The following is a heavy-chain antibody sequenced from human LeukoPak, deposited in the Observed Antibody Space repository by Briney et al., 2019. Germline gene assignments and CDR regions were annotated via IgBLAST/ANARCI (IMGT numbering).Heavy chain of an antibody. J-gene: IGHJ4*02. V-gene: IGHV3-23*01. D-gene: IGHD5-18*01. CDR1: GFTFSSYA. CDR3: AKDGGKWYSYGYFDY. CDR2: ISGSGGST. Sequence: GGSLRLSCAASGFTFSSYAMSWVRQAPGKGLEWVSAISGSGGSTYYADSVKGRFTISRDNSKNTPYLQMNSLRAEDTAVYYCAKDGGKWYSYGYFDYWGQGTLVTVSS.